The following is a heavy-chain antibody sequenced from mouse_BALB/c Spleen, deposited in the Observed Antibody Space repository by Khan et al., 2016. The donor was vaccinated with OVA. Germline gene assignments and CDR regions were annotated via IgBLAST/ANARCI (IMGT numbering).Heavy chain of an antibody. J-gene: IGHJ4*01. Sequence: VKLQESGPGLVAPSQSLSITCTVSGFSLTSYGVNWVRQPPGKGLEWLGVIWGDWNTNFHSALRSRLSISKDNSKSQVFLKLNSIQTDDTATYYWAKDRGYYAVDYWGQGTSVTVSS. CDR1: GFSLTSYG. V-gene: IGHV2-3*01. CDR3: AKDRGYYAVDY. CDR2: IWGDWNT.